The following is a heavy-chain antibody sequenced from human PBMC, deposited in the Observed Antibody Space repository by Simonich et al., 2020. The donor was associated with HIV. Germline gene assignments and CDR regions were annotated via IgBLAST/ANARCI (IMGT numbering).Heavy chain of an antibody. CDR3: ARRHPTTVTTPYFDY. CDR2: INNSGST. CDR1: VGSFSGYY. Sequence: QVQLQQWGAGLLKPSETLSLTCAVYVGSFSGYYWSWIRQPPGKGLEWIGEINNSGSTNYNPSLKSRVTISVDTSKNQFSLKLSSVTAADTAVYYCARRHPTTVTTPYFDYWGQGTLVTVSS. V-gene: IGHV4-34*01. J-gene: IGHJ4*02. D-gene: IGHD4-17*01.